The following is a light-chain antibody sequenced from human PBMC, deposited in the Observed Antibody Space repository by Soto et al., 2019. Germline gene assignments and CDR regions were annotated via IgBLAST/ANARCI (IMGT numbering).Light chain of an antibody. CDR1: QSVKSS. Sequence: EIMMTQSPATLSVSPGEIATLSFSASQSVKSSLAWYQQKPGQAPRLLIYGASTRATGIPARFSGSGSGTEFTLTISSLQPDDFATYYCQQYNSVSWTFGQGTKVDIK. V-gene: IGKV3-15*01. CDR3: QQYNSVSWT. CDR2: GAS. J-gene: IGKJ1*01.